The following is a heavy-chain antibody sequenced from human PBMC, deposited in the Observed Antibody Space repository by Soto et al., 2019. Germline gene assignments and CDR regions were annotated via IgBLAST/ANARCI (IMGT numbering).Heavy chain of an antibody. V-gene: IGHV4-39*01. Sequence: PTDTLSLTCTVSGRSISSSSYYWGWIRQPPGRGLEWIANIYYAGSTYYNPSLKSRVTIAVDPSRKQFSLKLTSDTAADTAVPSCARNEELTFHYGSSGYYVDTWGQGTLVTVS. CDR2: IYYAGST. CDR3: ARNEELTFHYGSSGYYVDT. J-gene: IGHJ4*02. CDR1: GRSISSSSYY. D-gene: IGHD3-22*01.